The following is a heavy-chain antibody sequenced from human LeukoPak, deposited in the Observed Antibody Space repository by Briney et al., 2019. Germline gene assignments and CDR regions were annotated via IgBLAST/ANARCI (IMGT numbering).Heavy chain of an antibody. Sequence: GGSLRLSCAASGFTFSSYAMHWVRQAPGKGLEWVGRIKSKTDGGTTDYAAPVKGRFTISRDDSKNTLYLQMNSLKTEDTAVYYCTRSMDTAMVTTGDAFDIWGQGTMVTVSS. J-gene: IGHJ3*02. CDR1: GFTFSSYA. CDR2: IKSKTDGGTT. V-gene: IGHV3-15*07. CDR3: TRSMDTAMVTTGDAFDI. D-gene: IGHD5-18*01.